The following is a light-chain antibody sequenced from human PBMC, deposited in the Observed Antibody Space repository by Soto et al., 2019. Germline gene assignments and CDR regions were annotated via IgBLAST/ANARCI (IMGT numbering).Light chain of an antibody. CDR2: WAS. CDR1: QSVLFSTNNKNF. CDR3: QQYYSPPYT. Sequence: DIVMTQSPDSLAVSLGERATVNCKSSQSVLFSTNNKNFLAWYQQKPGQPPKLLLYWASTRESGVPDRFSGRGSGTDFTLTSNSLQAEDVALYYCQQYYSPPYTFGQGTKVEIK. J-gene: IGKJ2*01. V-gene: IGKV4-1*01.